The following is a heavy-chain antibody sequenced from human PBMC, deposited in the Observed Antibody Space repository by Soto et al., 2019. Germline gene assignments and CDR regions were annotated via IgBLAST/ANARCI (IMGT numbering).Heavy chain of an antibody. J-gene: IGHJ2*01. D-gene: IGHD1-26*01. V-gene: IGHV4-30-4*01. Sequence: SETLSLTCTVSGGSISSGDYYWSWIRQPPGKGLEWIGYIYYSGSTYYNPSLKSRVTISVDTSKNQFSLKLSSVTTADTAVYYCAAFLGAYWYFDLWGRGTLVTVSS. CDR2: IYYSGST. CDR1: GGSISSGDYY. CDR3: AAFLGAYWYFDL.